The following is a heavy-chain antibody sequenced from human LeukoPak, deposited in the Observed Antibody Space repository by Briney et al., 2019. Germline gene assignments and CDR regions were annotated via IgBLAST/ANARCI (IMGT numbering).Heavy chain of an antibody. CDR2: IYTSGST. D-gene: IGHD2-21*02. CDR3: ARDQTDKGDAFDM. Sequence: SETLSLTCTVSGGSISSYYWNWVRQPAGKGLEWIGRIYTSGSTNYNPSLKNRLIMSSDTSKNQFSLKLSSVTAADTAVYYCARDQTDKGDAFDMWGQGRMVTVSS. J-gene: IGHJ3*02. V-gene: IGHV4-4*07. CDR1: GGSISSYY.